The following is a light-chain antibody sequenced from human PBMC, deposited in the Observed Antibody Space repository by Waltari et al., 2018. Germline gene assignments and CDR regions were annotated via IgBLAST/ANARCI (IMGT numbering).Light chain of an antibody. J-gene: IGLJ2*01. Sequence: SYELTQPPSVSVSPRQTASITCSGNKLGDKFVSWYQQKPGQSLVLVIYDDSKRPSGIPERFSGFNSGNTVTLIISGTQAVDEAEYYCQAWDTTTVLFGSGTKLSVL. CDR1: KLGDKF. CDR3: QAWDTTTVL. V-gene: IGLV3-1*01. CDR2: DDS.